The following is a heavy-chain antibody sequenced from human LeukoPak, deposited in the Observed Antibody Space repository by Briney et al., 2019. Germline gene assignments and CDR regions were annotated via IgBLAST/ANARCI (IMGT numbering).Heavy chain of an antibody. D-gene: IGHD3-9*01. V-gene: IGHV4-61*02. CDR1: GGSISSGSYY. Sequence: PSQTLSLTCTVSGGSISSGSYYWSWIRQPAGKGLEWIGRIYTSGSTNYNPSLKSRVTISVDTSKNQFSLKLSSVTAADTAVYYCARQRPSVLRYFGRNYMDVWGKGTTVTISS. CDR2: IYTSGST. CDR3: ARQRPSVLRYFGRNYMDV. J-gene: IGHJ6*03.